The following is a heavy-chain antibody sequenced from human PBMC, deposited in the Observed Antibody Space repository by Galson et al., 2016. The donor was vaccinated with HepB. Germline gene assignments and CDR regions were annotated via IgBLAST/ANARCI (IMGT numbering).Heavy chain of an antibody. CDR2: IRTKANSYAT. CDR3: TRLGGGYCSNGVCYTDYYYYYGLDV. J-gene: IGHJ6*02. CDR1: GFTSSGSA. Sequence: SLRLSCAASGFTSSGSAIHWVRQASGKGLEWVGRIRTKANSYATTYAASVKGRFTISRDDSRNTAYLQMNSLKTEDTAVYYCTRLGGGYCSNGVCYTDYYYYYGLDVWGQGTTVTVSS. V-gene: IGHV3-73*01. D-gene: IGHD2-8*01.